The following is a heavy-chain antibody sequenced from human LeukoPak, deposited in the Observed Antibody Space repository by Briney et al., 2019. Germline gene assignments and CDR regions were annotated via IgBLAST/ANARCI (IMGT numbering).Heavy chain of an antibody. J-gene: IGHJ4*02. D-gene: IGHD1-26*01. V-gene: IGHV4-39*07. CDR1: GGSISSTRYY. CDR3: ARRIVGATGYDY. Sequence: KPSETLSLTCTVSGGSISSTRYYWGWIRQPPGKGLEWIGSIYYSGSTYYNPSLKSRVTMSVDRSKNQFSLKLSSVTAADTAVYYCARRIVGATGYDYWGQGTLVTVSS. CDR2: IYYSGST.